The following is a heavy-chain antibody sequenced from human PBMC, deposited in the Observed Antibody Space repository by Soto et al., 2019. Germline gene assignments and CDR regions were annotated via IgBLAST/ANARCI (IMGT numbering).Heavy chain of an antibody. Sequence: SLRLSCAASGFTFITYAMHWVRLAPGKGLEWVAAVSYDGNYKHYADSVKGRFSISRDNSRNTLNLQMSSLRPEDTAVYYCARSNSATTQRRYAFDIWGQGTEVTVSS. CDR2: VSYDGNYK. J-gene: IGHJ3*02. CDR1: GFTFITYA. CDR3: ARSNSATTQRRYAFDI. V-gene: IGHV3-30-3*01. D-gene: IGHD6-25*01.